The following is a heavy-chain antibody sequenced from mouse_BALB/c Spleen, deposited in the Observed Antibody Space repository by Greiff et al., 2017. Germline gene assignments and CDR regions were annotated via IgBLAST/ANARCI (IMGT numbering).Heavy chain of an antibody. CDR2: IRLKSNNYAT. V-gene: IGHV6-6*02. CDR3: TGPSMDY. J-gene: IGHJ4*01. CDR1: GFTFSNYW. Sequence: EVKLVESGGGLVQPGGSMKLSCVASGFTFSNYWMNWVRQSPEKGLEWVAEIRLKSNNYATHYAESVKGRFTISRDESKSSVYLQMNNLRAEDTGIYYCTGPSMDYWGQGTSVTGTS.